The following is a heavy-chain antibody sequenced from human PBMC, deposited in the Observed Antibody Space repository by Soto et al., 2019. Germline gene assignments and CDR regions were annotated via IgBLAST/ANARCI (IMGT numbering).Heavy chain of an antibody. CDR2: ISSSSSYI. J-gene: IGHJ6*02. Sequence: EVQLVESGGGLVKPGGSLRLSCAASGFTFSSYSMNWVRQAPGKGLEWVSSISSSSSYIYYADSVKGRFTISRDNAKNSLYLQMNSLRAEDTAVYYCAREPYSSSWYGNYYYYGMDVWGQGTTVTVSS. V-gene: IGHV3-21*01. CDR1: GFTFSSYS. D-gene: IGHD6-13*01. CDR3: AREPYSSSWYGNYYYYGMDV.